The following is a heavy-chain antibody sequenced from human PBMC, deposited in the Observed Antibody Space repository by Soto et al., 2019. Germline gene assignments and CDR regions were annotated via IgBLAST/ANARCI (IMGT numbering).Heavy chain of an antibody. CDR3: ARGHYVWGRSYGMDV. V-gene: IGHV4-30-4*01. D-gene: IGHD3-16*01. J-gene: IGHJ6*02. Sequence: SETLSLTCTVPGGSISSGDYYWSWIRQPPGKGLEWIGYIYYSGSTYYDPSLKSRVTISVDTSKNQFSLKLSSVTAADTAVYYCARGHYVWGRSYGMDVWGQGTTVTVSS. CDR2: IYYSGST. CDR1: GGSISSGDYY.